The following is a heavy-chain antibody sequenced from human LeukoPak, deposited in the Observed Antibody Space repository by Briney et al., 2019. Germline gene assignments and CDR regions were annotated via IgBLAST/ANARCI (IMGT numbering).Heavy chain of an antibody. J-gene: IGHJ4*02. D-gene: IGHD6-19*01. CDR1: GYTFTNYA. Sequence: ASVKVSCKASGYTFTNYAINWVRQAPGQGLEWMGWINTNTGNPTYAQGFTGRFVFSLEISVSTAYLQISSLKAEDTAVYYCARDSNSGWPDYWGQGTLVTVSS. CDR3: ARDSNSGWPDY. CDR2: INTNTGNP. V-gene: IGHV7-4-1*02.